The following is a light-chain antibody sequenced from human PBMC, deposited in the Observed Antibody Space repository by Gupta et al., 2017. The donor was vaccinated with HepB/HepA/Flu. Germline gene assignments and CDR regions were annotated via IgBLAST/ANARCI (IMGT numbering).Light chain of an antibody. J-gene: IGKJ2*01. Sequence: QGPSRLQSSAVPRATLSCRASQTVSSSNLAWYQQKPGQAPRLLIYGISNRATGIPDRFSGSGSGTDFTLTISRLEPEDFAVYYCQYHDDSRLYTFGQGTRLEI. CDR1: QTVSSSN. CDR3: QYHDDSRLYT. CDR2: GIS. V-gene: IGKV3-20*01.